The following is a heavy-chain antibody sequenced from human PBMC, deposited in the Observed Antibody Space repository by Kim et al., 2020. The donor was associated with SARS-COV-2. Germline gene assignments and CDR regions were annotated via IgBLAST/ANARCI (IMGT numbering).Heavy chain of an antibody. D-gene: IGHD2-2*01. CDR2: IYHSGST. CDR3: ARAIGSAVVVPAAAFDI. V-gene: IGHV4-30-2*01. Sequence: SETLSLTCAVSGGSISSGGYSWSWIRQPPGKGLEWIGYIYHSGSTYYNPSLKSRVTISVDRSKNQFSLKLSSVTAADTAVYYCARAIGSAVVVPAAAFDIWGQGTMVTVSS. J-gene: IGHJ3*02. CDR1: GGSISSGGYS.